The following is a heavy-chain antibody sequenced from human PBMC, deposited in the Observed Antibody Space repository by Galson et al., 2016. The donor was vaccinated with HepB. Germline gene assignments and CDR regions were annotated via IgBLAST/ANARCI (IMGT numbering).Heavy chain of an antibody. D-gene: IGHD3-10*01. CDR3: ATDTMPSGRFGALSY. J-gene: IGHJ4*02. V-gene: IGHV3-21*01. Sequence: SLRLSCAASGFTFNIYSMNWVRQAPGKGLEWVSFIDASNNYIYYADSVQGRFTISRDNAKNSLYLQMSSLRAEDTAVYYCATDTMPSGRFGALSYWGQGTLVTVSS. CDR1: GFTFNIYS. CDR2: IDASNNYI.